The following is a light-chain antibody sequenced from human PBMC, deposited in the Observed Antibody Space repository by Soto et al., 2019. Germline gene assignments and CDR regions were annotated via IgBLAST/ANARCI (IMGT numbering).Light chain of an antibody. J-gene: IGLJ2*01. CDR3: LLFYGGTHV. CDR2: STT. Sequence: QTVVTQEPSLTVSPGGTVTLTCASSTGAVTSGYYPNWFQQKPGQAPRALIYSTTNQHSWTPARFSGSLLGGKAALTLSGVQPEDEAEYYCLLFYGGTHVFGGGTKLTVL. CDR1: TGAVTSGYY. V-gene: IGLV7-43*01.